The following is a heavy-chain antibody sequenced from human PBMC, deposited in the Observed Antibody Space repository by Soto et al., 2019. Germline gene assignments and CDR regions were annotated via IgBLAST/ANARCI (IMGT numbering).Heavy chain of an antibody. CDR3: ARDIMGTNYYYYGMDV. CDR1: GGSISSYY. CDR2: IDYSGST. J-gene: IGHJ6*02. Sequence: QVQLQESGPGLVKPSETLSLTCTVSGGSISSYYWSWIRQPPGKGLEWIGYIDYSGSTNYNPSLKSRVTISVDTSKNQCSLKLSSVTAADTAVYYCARDIMGTNYYYYGMDVWGQGTTVTVSS. D-gene: IGHD2-8*01. V-gene: IGHV4-59*01.